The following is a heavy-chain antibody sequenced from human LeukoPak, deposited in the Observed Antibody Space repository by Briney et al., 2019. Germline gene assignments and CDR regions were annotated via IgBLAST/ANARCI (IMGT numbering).Heavy chain of an antibody. Sequence: SETLSLTCTVSGGSISSYYWSWIRQPPGKGLEWIGYIYYSGSTNYNPSLKSRVPISVDTSKNQFALKLVYVSAADTALYYCARGINWVDYWGQGTLVTVSS. CDR1: GGSISSYY. D-gene: IGHD7-27*01. V-gene: IGHV4-59*01. CDR3: ARGINWVDY. CDR2: IYYSGST. J-gene: IGHJ4*02.